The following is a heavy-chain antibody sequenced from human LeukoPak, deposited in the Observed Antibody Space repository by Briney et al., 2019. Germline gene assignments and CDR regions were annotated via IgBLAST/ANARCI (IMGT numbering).Heavy chain of an antibody. Sequence: PGGSLRLSCAASGFTVSSNYMSWVRQAPGRGLEWVSVICSGGTTDYADSVKGRFTISRDNSKNTLYLQMNNLRAEDTAVYYCARSASSGWCSFDYWGQGALITVSS. V-gene: IGHV3-66*02. J-gene: IGHJ4*02. CDR3: ARSASSGWCSFDY. CDR1: GFTVSSNY. CDR2: ICSGGTT. D-gene: IGHD6-19*01.